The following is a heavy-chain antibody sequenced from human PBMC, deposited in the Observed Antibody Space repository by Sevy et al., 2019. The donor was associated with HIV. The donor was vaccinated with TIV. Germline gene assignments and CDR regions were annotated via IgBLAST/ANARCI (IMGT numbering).Heavy chain of an antibody. J-gene: IGHJ4*02. CDR1: GFTFSTYW. D-gene: IGHD6-19*01. CDR3: ATLSSPMPNSGWYDFFDH. V-gene: IGHV3-7*01. Sequence: GGSLRLSCAASGFTFSTYWMSWVRQAPGKGLEWVANIKQDGSDKNYMDSVKGRFTISRDNAKNSLYLQMSSLRAEDTAVYYWATLSSPMPNSGWYDFFDHWGQGTLVTVSS. CDR2: IKQDGSDK.